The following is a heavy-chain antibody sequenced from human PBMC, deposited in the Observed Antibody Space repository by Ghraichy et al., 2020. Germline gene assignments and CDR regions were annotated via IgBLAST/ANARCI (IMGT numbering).Heavy chain of an antibody. CDR1: GFTVRSNY. J-gene: IGHJ6*02. V-gene: IGHV3-53*01. CDR2: IYSGGST. D-gene: IGHD3-10*01. Sequence: GGSLRLSCAASGFTVRSNYMTWVRQAPGKGLEWVSLIYSGGSTYYADSVKGGFTISRDNSKNTLFIQMNRLRGEDTAVYYCAGDSYWGWYYYGLDVWGQGTMVTVSS. CDR3: AGDSYWGWYYYGLDV.